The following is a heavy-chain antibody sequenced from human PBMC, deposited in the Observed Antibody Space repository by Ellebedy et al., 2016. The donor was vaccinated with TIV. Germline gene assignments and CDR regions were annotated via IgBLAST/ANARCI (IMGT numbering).Heavy chain of an antibody. CDR2: IYYSGST. CDR1: GGSISSSSYY. V-gene: IGHV4-39*01. J-gene: IGHJ6*02. D-gene: IGHD3-10*01. CDR3: ARQANYYGSGSPLGYGMDV. Sequence: MPGGSLRLSCTVSGGSISSSSYYWGWIRQPPGKGLEWIGSIYYSGSTSYNPSLKSRVTISVDTSKNQFSLKLSSVTAADTAVYYCARQANYYGSGSPLGYGMDVWGQGTTVTVSS.